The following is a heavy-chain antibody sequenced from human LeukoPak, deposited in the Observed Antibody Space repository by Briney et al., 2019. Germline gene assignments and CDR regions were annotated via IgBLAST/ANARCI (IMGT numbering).Heavy chain of an antibody. CDR3: AKFTGSDFWSPTGY. CDR2: IRYDGSNK. CDR1: GFTFSSYG. J-gene: IGHJ4*02. V-gene: IGHV3-30*02. Sequence: GGSLRLSCAASGFTFSSYGMRWVRQAPGKGLEWVAFIRYDGSNKYYADSVKGRFTISRDNSKNTLYLQMNSLRAEDTAVYYCAKFTGSDFWSPTGYWGQGTLVTVSS. D-gene: IGHD3-3*01.